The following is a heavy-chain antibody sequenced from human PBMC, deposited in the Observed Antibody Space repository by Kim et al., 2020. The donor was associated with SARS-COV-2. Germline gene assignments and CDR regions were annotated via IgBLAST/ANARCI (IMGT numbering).Heavy chain of an antibody. D-gene: IGHD1-26*01. J-gene: IGHJ4*02. CDR2: ISPNSGAT. V-gene: IGHV1-2*06. Sequence: ASVKVSCKASGFTFTGYYLQWVRQAPGQGLEWMGRISPNSGATKYAQRFQGRVTMTRDTSISTAYMEVSRLRSDDTPIYYCAGESGTFYGLDYWGQGTLVTVSS. CDR1: GFTFTGYY. CDR3: AGESGTFYGLDY.